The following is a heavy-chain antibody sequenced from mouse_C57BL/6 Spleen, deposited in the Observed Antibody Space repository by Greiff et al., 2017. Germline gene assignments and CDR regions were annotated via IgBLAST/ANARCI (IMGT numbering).Heavy chain of an antibody. J-gene: IGHJ4*01. V-gene: IGHV2-5*01. D-gene: IGHD2-5*01. Sequence: QVQLQQSGPGLVQPSQSLSITCTVSGFSLTSYGVHWVRQSPGKGLGWLGVIWRGGSTDYNAAFMSRLSITKDNSKSQVFFKMNSLQADDTAIYYCAKKGSNYEAMDYWGQGTSVTVSS. CDR1: GFSLTSYG. CDR2: IWRGGST. CDR3: AKKGSNYEAMDY.